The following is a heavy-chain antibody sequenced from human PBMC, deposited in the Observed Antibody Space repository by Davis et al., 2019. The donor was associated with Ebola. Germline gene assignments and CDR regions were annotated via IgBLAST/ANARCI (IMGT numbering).Heavy chain of an antibody. CDR3: ARDQKGDGYAGLDY. CDR2: ISHSGNT. D-gene: IGHD5-24*01. CDR1: SVSISSHY. J-gene: IGHJ4*02. V-gene: IGHV4-59*11. Sequence: PSETLSLTCTVSSVSISSHYWSWIRQPPGKGLEWIAYISHSGNTFYNPSLKSRVTMSVDTSNNQFSLKLSSVTAADTAVYYCARDQKGDGYAGLDYWGQGTLVTVSS.